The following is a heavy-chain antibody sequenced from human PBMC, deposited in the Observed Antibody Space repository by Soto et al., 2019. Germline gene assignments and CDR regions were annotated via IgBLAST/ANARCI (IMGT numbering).Heavy chain of an antibody. CDR3: AGGYYYGSGSEYYYYYGMDV. J-gene: IGHJ6*02. CDR2: INHSGST. CDR1: GGSFSGYY. D-gene: IGHD3-10*01. V-gene: IGHV4-34*01. Sequence: SETLSLTCAVYGGSFSGYYWSWIRQPPGKGLEWIGEINHSGSTNYNPSPKSRVTISVDTSKNQFSLKLSSVTAADTAVYYCAGGYYYGSGSEYYYYYGMDVWGQGTTVTVSS.